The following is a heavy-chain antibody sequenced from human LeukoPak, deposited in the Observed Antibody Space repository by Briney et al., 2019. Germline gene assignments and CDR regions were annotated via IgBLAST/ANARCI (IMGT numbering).Heavy chain of an antibody. D-gene: IGHD3-22*01. CDR2: INHSGST. CDR1: GGSFGGYY. Sequence: PSETLSLTCAVYGGSFGGYYWSWIRQPPGKGLEWIGEINHSGSTNYNPSLKSRVTISVDTSKNQFSLKLSSVTAADTAVYYCARDSSGYYDFDYWGQGTLVTVSS. CDR3: ARDSSGYYDFDY. V-gene: IGHV4-34*01. J-gene: IGHJ4*02.